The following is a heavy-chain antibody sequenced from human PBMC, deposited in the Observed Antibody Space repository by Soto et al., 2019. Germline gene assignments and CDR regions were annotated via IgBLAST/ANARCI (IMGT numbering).Heavy chain of an antibody. V-gene: IGHV3-13*04. Sequence: EVQLEESGGGLVQPGGSLRLSCAASGFTFSSYDMHCVRQVTGKGLEWVSTFGSSGDTYYPGSLKGRFTISRENAKYALYLQMNSLRAEDTAVYYCARGGASHNSGYYYFGLWGQGTLVTVSS. J-gene: IGHJ4*02. CDR3: ARGGASHNSGYYYFGL. D-gene: IGHD3-22*01. CDR1: GFTFSSYD. CDR2: FGSSGDT.